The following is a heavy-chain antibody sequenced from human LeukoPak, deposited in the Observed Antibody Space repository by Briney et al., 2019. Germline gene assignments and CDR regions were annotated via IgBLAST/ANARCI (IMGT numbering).Heavy chain of an antibody. CDR1: GFTFSSYS. Sequence: GGSLRLSCAASGFTFSSYSLNWVRQAPGKGLEWVSYISRSSSTIYYSDSVKGRFTIFRDDGKDSVYLQMNSLRVDDTAVYYCARDRGYSGYDLLHWGQGTLVTVSS. J-gene: IGHJ4*02. CDR2: ISRSSSTI. D-gene: IGHD5-12*01. CDR3: ARDRGYSGYDLLH. V-gene: IGHV3-48*01.